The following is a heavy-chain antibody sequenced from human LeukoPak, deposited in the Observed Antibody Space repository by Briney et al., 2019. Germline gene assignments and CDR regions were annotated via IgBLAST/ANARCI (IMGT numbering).Heavy chain of an antibody. CDR3: AKARFGKLFYYFDY. CDR2: ISRSGSTK. V-gene: IGHV3-11*04. D-gene: IGHD3-10*01. J-gene: IGHJ4*02. CDR1: GFTFSDYN. Sequence: PGRSLRLSCAASGFTFSDYNMRWIRQAPGKGLEWVSSISRSGSTKYYADSVKGRFTISRDNAKNSLFLQMNSLRAEDTAVYYCAKARFGKLFYYFDYWGQGTLVTVSS.